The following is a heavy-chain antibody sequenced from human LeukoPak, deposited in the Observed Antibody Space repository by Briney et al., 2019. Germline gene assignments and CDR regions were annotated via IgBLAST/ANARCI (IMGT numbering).Heavy chain of an antibody. Sequence: SETLSLTCTVSGGSISSGSYYWSWIRQPAGKGLEWIGRIYTSGSTNYNPSLKSRVTISVDTSKNQFSLKLSSVTAADTAVYYCAREPAATRYMDVWGKGTTVTVSS. D-gene: IGHD2-2*01. CDR3: AREPAATRYMDV. CDR1: GGSISSGSYY. V-gene: IGHV4-61*02. CDR2: IYTSGST. J-gene: IGHJ6*03.